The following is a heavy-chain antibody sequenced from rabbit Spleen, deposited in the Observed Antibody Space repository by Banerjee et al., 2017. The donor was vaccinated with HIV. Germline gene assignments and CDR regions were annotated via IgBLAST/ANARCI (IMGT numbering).Heavy chain of an antibody. CDR3: ARGSATMTMVITGFYLSL. Sequence: QEQLEESGGGLVKPEGSLTLTGKASGVSFNDKDVMCWVRQAPGKGLEWITCINMVTGRSVYASWAKGRFIMSRTSSTKVTLQMTSLTAADTATYFCARGSATMTMVITGFYLSLWGQGTLVTVS. V-gene: IGHV1S45*01. J-gene: IGHJ4*01. CDR2: INMVTGRS. CDR1: GVSFNDKDV. D-gene: IGHD2-1*01.